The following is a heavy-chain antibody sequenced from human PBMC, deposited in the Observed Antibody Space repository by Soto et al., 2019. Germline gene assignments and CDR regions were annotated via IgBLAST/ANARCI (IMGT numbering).Heavy chain of an antibody. J-gene: IGHJ4*02. CDR2: VTSKADGGTA. CDR1: GFSITNTW. Sequence: EVQLVEAGGGLVQPGGSLRLSCAASGFSITNTWMHWVRQAPGKGLEWVGRVTSKADGGTADYAAPVKGRFTVARADSKNTQYLQMNSLKMEDTAVYYCNSYPDFWGGHTPLWGQGTLVTVSS. D-gene: IGHD3-3*01. V-gene: IGHV3-15*07. CDR3: NSYPDFWGGHTPL.